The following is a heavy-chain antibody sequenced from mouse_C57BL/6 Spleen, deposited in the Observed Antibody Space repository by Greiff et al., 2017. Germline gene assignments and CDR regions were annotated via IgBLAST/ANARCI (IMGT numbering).Heavy chain of an antibody. V-gene: IGHV1-82*01. D-gene: IGHD1-1*01. CDR1: GYAFSSSW. CDR3: ARTITAVVDHWFAD. J-gene: IGHJ3*01. Sequence: QVQLQQSGPELVKPGASVKISCKASGYAFSSSWMNWVKQRPGKGLEWIGGIYPGDGDTNYNGKFKGKATLPADKSSSTAYMQLSSLTSEDSAVYVGARTITAVVDHWFADWGQGTMVTVSA. CDR2: IYPGDGDT.